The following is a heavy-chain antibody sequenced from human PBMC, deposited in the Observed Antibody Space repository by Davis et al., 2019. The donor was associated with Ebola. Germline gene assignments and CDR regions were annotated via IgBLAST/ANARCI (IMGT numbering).Heavy chain of an antibody. V-gene: IGHV1-46*01. CDR3: ARGAVPASIRARSLDY. CDR1: GYTFTSFY. Sequence: ASVKVSCKASGYTFTSFYIHWVRQAPGQGLEWIGFFNPSGGSTSYAQKFQGRVTLTSDTSTRTVYMELSSLRSEDSALYYCARGAVPASIRARSLDYWGRGTLVTVSS. CDR2: FNPSGGST. D-gene: IGHD2-2*02. J-gene: IGHJ4*02.